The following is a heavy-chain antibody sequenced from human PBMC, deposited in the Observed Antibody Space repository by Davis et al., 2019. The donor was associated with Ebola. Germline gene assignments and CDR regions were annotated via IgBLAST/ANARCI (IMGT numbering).Heavy chain of an antibody. CDR1: GGTFSNYA. CDR3: ARDRAWYGTRGWYLDL. V-gene: IGHV1-18*01. J-gene: IGHJ2*01. Sequence: AASVKVSCKASGGTFSNYAISWVRQAPGQGLEWVGWINTHNGNTNLAQKLHDRVTLTTDTSTSTAYMELRSLRSDDTAVYYCARDRAWYGTRGWYLDLWGRGTLVTVSS. D-gene: IGHD6-13*01. CDR2: INTHNGNT.